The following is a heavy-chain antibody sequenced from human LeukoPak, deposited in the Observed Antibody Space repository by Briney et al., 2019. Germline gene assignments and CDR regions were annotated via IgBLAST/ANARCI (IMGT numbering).Heavy chain of an antibody. CDR1: GFTFSSYW. Sequence: PGGSLRLSCAASGFTFSSYWMSWVRQAPGKGLEWVANIKQDGSEKYYVDSAKGRFTISRDNAKNSLYLQMNSLRAEDTAVYYCARVVVPEGTYYYYYGMDVWGKGATVTVSS. J-gene: IGHJ6*04. V-gene: IGHV3-7*03. D-gene: IGHD2-2*01. CDR2: IKQDGSEK. CDR3: ARVVVPEGTYYYYYGMDV.